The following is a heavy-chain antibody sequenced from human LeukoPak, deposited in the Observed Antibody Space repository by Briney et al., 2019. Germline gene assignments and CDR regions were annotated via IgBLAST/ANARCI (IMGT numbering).Heavy chain of an antibody. V-gene: IGHV1-18*01. CDR3: ARDPSNTSGWYIYFDY. J-gene: IGHJ4*02. CDR2: ISAYTGYT. CDR1: GYTFNSYG. D-gene: IGHD6-19*01. Sequence: ASVPVSCKASGYTFNSYGISWVRQAPGQGLEGMGWISAYTGYTKYAEKFQGRVTMTTDQSTSTAYMELKSLRSDDTAVYYCARDPSNTSGWYIYFDYWGQGTLVTVSS.